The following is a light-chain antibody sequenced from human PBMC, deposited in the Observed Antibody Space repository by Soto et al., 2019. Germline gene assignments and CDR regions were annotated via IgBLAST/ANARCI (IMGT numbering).Light chain of an antibody. CDR1: SSDVGGHNY. CDR2: EVS. V-gene: IGLV2-14*01. J-gene: IGLJ2*01. Sequence: QSALTQPASVSGSPGQSITISCTGTSSDVGGHNYVSWYQQHPGKAPKLMIYEVSNRPSGVSNRFSGSKSGNTASLTISGLQAEDEADYYCSSYTGSSTLVVFGGGTKVTVL. CDR3: SSYTGSSTLVV.